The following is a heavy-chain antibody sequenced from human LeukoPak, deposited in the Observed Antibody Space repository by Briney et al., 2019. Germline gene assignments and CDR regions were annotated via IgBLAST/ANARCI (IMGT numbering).Heavy chain of an antibody. J-gene: IGHJ4*02. CDR3: ARDFEIVVVTPYFDY. Sequence: GGSLRLSCAASGFTFSSYAMHWVRQAPGKGLEWVAVISYDGSNKYYADSVKGRFTISRDNSKNTLYLQMNSLRAEDTAVYYCARDFEIVVVTPYFDYWGQGTLVTVSS. CDR2: ISYDGSNK. D-gene: IGHD3-22*01. CDR1: GFTFSSYA. V-gene: IGHV3-30*04.